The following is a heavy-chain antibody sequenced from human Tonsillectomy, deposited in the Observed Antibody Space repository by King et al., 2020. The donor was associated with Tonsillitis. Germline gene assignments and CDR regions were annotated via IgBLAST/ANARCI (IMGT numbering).Heavy chain of an antibody. Sequence: QLVQSGGGVVQPERSLRLSCAASGFAFSRNGMHWVRQAPGKGLEWVAVISYDGYNKYYADSVKGRFTISRDISENTLFLHMNSLRAEDTAMYYCARKYSSSLDYWGQGTLVTVSS. V-gene: IGHV3-33*05. J-gene: IGHJ4*02. CDR2: ISYDGYNK. CDR3: ARKYSSSLDY. CDR1: GFAFSRNG. D-gene: IGHD6-19*01.